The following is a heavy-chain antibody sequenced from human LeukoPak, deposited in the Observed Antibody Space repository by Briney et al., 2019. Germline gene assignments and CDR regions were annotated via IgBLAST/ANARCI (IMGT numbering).Heavy chain of an antibody. CDR3: ARASGSSWYERRLHAYYYYMDV. CDR2: IDYSGST. CDR1: GGSIISTTYY. V-gene: IGHV4-39*07. J-gene: IGHJ6*03. D-gene: IGHD6-13*01. Sequence: SETLSLTCTVSGGSIISTTYYWGWIRQPLGEGLEWIGSIDYSGSTYYNPSLKSRVTISVDTSKNQFSLNLSSVTAADTAVYSCARASGSSWYERRLHAYYYYMDVWGKGTTVTVSS.